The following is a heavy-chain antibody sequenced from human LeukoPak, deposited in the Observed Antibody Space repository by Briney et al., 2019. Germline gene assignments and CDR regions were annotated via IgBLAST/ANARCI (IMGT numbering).Heavy chain of an antibody. CDR2: IWYDGSNK. D-gene: IGHD6-13*01. CDR3: ASGDWGSSWGSFDY. Sequence: GGSLRLSCAASGFTFSSYGMHWVRQAPGKGLEWVAVIWYDGSNKYYADSVKGRFTISRDNSKNTLYLQMNSLRAEDTAVYYCASGDWGSSWGSFDYWGQGTLVTVSS. J-gene: IGHJ4*02. V-gene: IGHV3-33*01. CDR1: GFTFSSYG.